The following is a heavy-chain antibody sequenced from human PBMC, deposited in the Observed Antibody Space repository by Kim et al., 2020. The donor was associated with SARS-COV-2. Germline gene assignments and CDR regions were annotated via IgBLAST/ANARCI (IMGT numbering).Heavy chain of an antibody. CDR3: ARGGITMVRGVNNWFDP. D-gene: IGHD3-10*01. CDR2: INTNTGNP. Sequence: ASVKVSCKASGYTFTSYAMNWVRQAPGQGLEWMGWINTNTGNPTYAQDFTGRFVFSLDTSVSTAYLQISSLKAEDTAVYYCARGGITMVRGVNNWFDPWGQGTLVTVSS. J-gene: IGHJ5*02. V-gene: IGHV7-4-1*02. CDR1: GYTFTSYA.